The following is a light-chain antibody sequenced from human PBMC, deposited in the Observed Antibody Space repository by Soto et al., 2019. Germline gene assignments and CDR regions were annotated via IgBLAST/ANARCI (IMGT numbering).Light chain of an antibody. V-gene: IGKV1-5*03. CDR1: QSISSW. CDR3: QPFNNYPWT. J-gene: IGKJ1*01. CDR2: KAS. Sequence: DIVETQLSAILFTTVRDKVTITYRASQSISSWLAWYQQKPGKAPKLLIYKASSLESGVPSRFSGSGSGTEFALTISCFQPDDFATCYCQPFNNYPWTFGQGTKVDIK.